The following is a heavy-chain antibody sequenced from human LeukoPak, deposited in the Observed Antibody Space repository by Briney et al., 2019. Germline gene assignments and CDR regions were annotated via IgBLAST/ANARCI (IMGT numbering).Heavy chain of an antibody. CDR1: GGSFSGYY. Sequence: SETLSLTCAVYGGSFSGYYWSWIRQPPGKGLEWIGEINHSGSTNYNPSLKSRVTISVDTSKSQFSLKLSSVTAADTAVYYCARGRLAFPQLELRPFDPWGQGTLVTVSS. D-gene: IGHD1-7*01. CDR2: INHSGST. CDR3: ARGRLAFPQLELRPFDP. J-gene: IGHJ5*02. V-gene: IGHV4-34*01.